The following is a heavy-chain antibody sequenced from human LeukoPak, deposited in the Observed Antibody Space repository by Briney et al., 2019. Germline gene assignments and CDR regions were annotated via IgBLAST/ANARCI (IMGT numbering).Heavy chain of an antibody. J-gene: IGHJ4*02. CDR3: ARGILTGYYKSTFDY. CDR2: INHSGST. D-gene: IGHD3-9*01. V-gene: IGHV4-34*01. CDR1: GGSFSGYY. Sequence: SETLSLTCAVYGGSFSGYYWSWIRQPPGKGLEWIGEINHSGSTNYNPSLKSRVTISVDTSKNQFSLKLSSVTAADTAVYYCARGILTGYYKSTFDYWGQGTLVTVSS.